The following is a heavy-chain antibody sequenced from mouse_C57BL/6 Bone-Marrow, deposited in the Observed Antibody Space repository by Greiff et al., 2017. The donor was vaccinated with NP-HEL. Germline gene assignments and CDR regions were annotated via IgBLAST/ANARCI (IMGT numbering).Heavy chain of an antibody. V-gene: IGHV1-58*01. CDR2: IYIGNGYT. D-gene: IGHD1-1*01. J-gene: IGHJ1*03. Sequence: EVKLVESGAELVRPGSSVKMSCKTSGYTFTSYGINWVKQRPGQGLEWIGYIYIGNGYTEYNEKFKGKATLTSDTSSSTAYMQLSSLTSEDSAIYFCARSDNYYGSWGYFDVWGTGTTVTVSS. CDR3: ARSDNYYGSWGYFDV. CDR1: GYTFTSYG.